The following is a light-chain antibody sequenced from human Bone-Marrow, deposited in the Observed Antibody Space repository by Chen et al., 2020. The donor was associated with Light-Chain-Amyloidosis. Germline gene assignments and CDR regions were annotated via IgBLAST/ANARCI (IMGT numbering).Light chain of an antibody. CDR2: DDS. J-gene: IGLJ3*02. V-gene: IGLV3-21*02. Sequence: SYVLTQPSSVSVAPGQTATIACGGNNIGSTSVHWYQQTPGQAPLLVVYDDSDRTSGIPERLCGTNSGKTATLNISRVEAGDEADYYCQVWDRSSDRPGFGGGTKLAVL. CDR3: QVWDRSSDRPG. CDR1: NIGSTS.